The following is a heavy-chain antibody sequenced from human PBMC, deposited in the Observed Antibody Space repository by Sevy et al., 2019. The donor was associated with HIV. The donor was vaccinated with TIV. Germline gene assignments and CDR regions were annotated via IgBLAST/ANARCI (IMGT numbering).Heavy chain of an antibody. CDR2: ISAYNGNT. CDR3: ARGRVHPGIAVAGIVKANAEYFQH. J-gene: IGHJ1*01. Sequence: ASVKVSCKASGYTFTSYGISWVRQAPGQGLEWMGWISAYNGNTNYAQKLQGRVTMTTDTSTSTAYMELGSLRSDDTAVYYCARGRVHPGIAVAGIVKANAEYFQHWGQGTLVTVSS. V-gene: IGHV1-18*01. D-gene: IGHD6-19*01. CDR1: GYTFTSYG.